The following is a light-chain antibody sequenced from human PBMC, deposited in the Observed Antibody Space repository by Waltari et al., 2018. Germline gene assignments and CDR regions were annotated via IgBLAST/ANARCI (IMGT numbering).Light chain of an antibody. CDR1: KNIRSD. J-gene: IGKJ2*03. CDR3: QASYTTPYS. V-gene: IGKV1-39*01. CDR2: AAS. Sequence: DLQMTQSPSSLSASVGDRVTISCRASKNIRSDLSWYQQKPGIAPKLVIYAASTLQSGVPSRFRGSGSGTNFTLTITSLQAEDFATYFCQASYTTPYSFGQGTKVEIK.